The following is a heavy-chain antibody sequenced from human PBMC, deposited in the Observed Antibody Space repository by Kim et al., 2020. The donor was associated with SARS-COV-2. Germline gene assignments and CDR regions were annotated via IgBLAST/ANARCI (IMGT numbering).Heavy chain of an antibody. D-gene: IGHD3-9*01. J-gene: IGHJ4*02. V-gene: IGHV4-34*01. CDR3: ARGSKWYDILTGKRSYYFDY. Sequence: RVTISVDTSKNQFSLKLSSVTAADTAVYYCARGSKWYDILTGKRSYYFDYWGQGTLVTVSS.